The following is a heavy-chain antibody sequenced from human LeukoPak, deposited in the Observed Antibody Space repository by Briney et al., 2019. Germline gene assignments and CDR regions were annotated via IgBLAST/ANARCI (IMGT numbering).Heavy chain of an antibody. V-gene: IGHV3-74*01. Sequence: GGSLRLSCAASGFTFSSYAVSWVRQAPGKGLVWVSRINTDGSSTDYADSVKGRFTISRDNAKNTLYLQMNSLRAEDTAVYYCARDLDGYRSGNGTWGQGTLVTVSS. J-gene: IGHJ5*02. CDR2: INTDGSST. CDR3: ARDLDGYRSGNGT. CDR1: GFTFSSYA. D-gene: IGHD5-12*01.